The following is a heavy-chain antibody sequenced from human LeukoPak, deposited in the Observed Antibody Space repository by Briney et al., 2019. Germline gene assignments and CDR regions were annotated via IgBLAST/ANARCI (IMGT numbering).Heavy chain of an antibody. CDR1: GYTFTSYF. D-gene: IGHD6-13*01. J-gene: IGHJ4*02. CDR3: ARDHPPGIAAAGQAPCPDY. Sequence: ASVKVSCKASGYTFTSYFMHWVRQAPGQGLEGMGIINPSGGSTSYAQKFQGRVTMTRDTSTSTVYMELSSLRSEDTAVYYCARDHPPGIAAAGQAPCPDYWGQGTLVTVSS. V-gene: IGHV1-46*01. CDR2: INPSGGST.